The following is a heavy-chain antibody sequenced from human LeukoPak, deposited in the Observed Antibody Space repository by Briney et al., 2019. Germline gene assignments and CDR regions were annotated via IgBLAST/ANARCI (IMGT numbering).Heavy chain of an antibody. D-gene: IGHD2-15*01. J-gene: IGHJ4*02. Sequence: GASVKVACKDSGYTFTSYGISWVRQAPGQGLEWMGWISAYNGNTNYAQKLQGRVTMTTDTSTSTAYMELRSLRSDDTAVYYCARYCSGGSCYHNFDYWGQGILVTVSS. CDR2: ISAYNGNT. V-gene: IGHV1-18*04. CDR3: ARYCSGGSCYHNFDY. CDR1: GYTFTSYG.